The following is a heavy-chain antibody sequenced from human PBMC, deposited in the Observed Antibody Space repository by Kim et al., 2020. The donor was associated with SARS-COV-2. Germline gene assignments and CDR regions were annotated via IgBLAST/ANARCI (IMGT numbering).Heavy chain of an antibody. CDR1: GGSISSYY. J-gene: IGHJ4*02. CDR3: ARVSGDYGDYLCDY. CDR2: IYYSGST. V-gene: IGHV4-59*13. D-gene: IGHD4-17*01. Sequence: SETLSLTCTVSGGSISSYYWSWIRQPPGKGLEWIGYIYYSGSTNYNPSLKSRVTISVDTSKNQFSLKLSSVTAADTAVYYCARVSGDYGDYLCDYWGQGTLVTVSS.